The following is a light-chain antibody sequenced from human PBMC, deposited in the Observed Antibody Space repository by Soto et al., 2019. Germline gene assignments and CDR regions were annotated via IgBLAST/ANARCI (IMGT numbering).Light chain of an antibody. J-gene: IGLJ1*01. CDR2: EVT. CDR1: SSDVGGHNY. V-gene: IGLV2-14*01. CDR3: SSYTFTSTLYV. Sequence: QSALTQAASVSGSPGQSITISCTGSSSDVGGHNYVSWYQQHPGKAPKLMIYEVTKRPSGVFNRFSGSKSGNTTSLTISGLQAEDEADYYCSSYTFTSTLYVFGTGTKVTVL.